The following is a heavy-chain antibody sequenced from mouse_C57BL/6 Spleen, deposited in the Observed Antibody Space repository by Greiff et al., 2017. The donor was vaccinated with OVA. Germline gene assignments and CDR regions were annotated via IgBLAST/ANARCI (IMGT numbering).Heavy chain of an antibody. CDR2: ISSGGDYI. D-gene: IGHD1-1*01. Sequence: EVKLEESGEGLVKPGRSLKLSCAASGFTFSSYAMAWVRQTPEKRLEWVAYISSGGDYIYYADTVKGRFTISRDNARNTLYLQMSSLKSEDTAMYYCTRDQGDYYGSSYSYYAMDYWGQGTSVTVSS. CDR1: GFTFSSYA. CDR3: TRDQGDYYGSSYSYYAMDY. J-gene: IGHJ4*01. V-gene: IGHV5-9-1*02.